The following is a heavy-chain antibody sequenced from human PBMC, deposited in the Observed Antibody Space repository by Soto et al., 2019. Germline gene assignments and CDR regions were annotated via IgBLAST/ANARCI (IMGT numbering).Heavy chain of an antibody. V-gene: IGHV4-59*01. Sequence: QVQLQESGPGLVKPSETLSLTCTVSGGSISSYYWSWIRQPPGKGLEWIGYIYYSGSTNYNPSLKSRVTISVDTSKKQFSLKLSSVNAADTAVYYCARQQWLVLNAFDLWGQGTMVTVSS. CDR2: IYYSGST. CDR1: GGSISSYY. CDR3: ARQQWLVLNAFDL. J-gene: IGHJ3*01. D-gene: IGHD6-19*01.